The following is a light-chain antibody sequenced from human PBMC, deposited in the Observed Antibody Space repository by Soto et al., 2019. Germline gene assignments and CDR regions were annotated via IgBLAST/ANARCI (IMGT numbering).Light chain of an antibody. Sequence: DLQMAQSPFTLPAILRDRGTLPCPASQTIGKWLAWYQQKPGTAPKFLIYDASTLESGVPSRFSGSGSGTEFTLTISSLQPDDFATYYCQQYDDYPLTFGGGTKVDI. V-gene: IGKV1-5*01. CDR3: QQYDDYPLT. J-gene: IGKJ4*01. CDR1: QTIGKW. CDR2: DAS.